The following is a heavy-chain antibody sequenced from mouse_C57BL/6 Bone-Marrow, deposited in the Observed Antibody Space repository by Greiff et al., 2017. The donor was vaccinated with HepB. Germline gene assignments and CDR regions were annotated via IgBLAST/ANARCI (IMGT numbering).Heavy chain of an antibody. Sequence: EVKLVDSGAELVKPGASVKLSCTASGFNITDYYMHWVKQRTEQGLEWIGRIDPEDGETKYAPKFPGKATITADTSSNTAYLQLSSLTSEDTAVYYCARGGNYWFAYWGQGTLVTVSA. CDR2: IDPEDGET. CDR3: ARGGNYWFAY. V-gene: IGHV14-2*01. CDR1: GFNITDYY. D-gene: IGHD2-1*01. J-gene: IGHJ3*01.